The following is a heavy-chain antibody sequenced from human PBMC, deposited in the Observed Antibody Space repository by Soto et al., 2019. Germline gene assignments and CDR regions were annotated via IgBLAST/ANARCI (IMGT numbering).Heavy chain of an antibody. Sequence: SETLSLTCTVSGGSISSGGYYWSWIRQHPGKGLEWIGYIYYSGSTYYNPSLKSRVTISVDTSKNQFSLKLSSVTAADTAVYYCARLAVATRLFDYWGQGTLVTVSS. V-gene: IGHV4-31*03. D-gene: IGHD5-12*01. CDR1: GGSISSGGYY. J-gene: IGHJ4*02. CDR2: IYYSGST. CDR3: ARLAVATRLFDY.